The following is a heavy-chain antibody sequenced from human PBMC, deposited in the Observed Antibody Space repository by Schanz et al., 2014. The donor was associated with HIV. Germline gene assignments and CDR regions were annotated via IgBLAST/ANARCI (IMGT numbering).Heavy chain of an antibody. Sequence: EVQLVQSGGGLVQPGGSPRLSCAASEFTFSSYWMSWVRQAPGKGLEWVANIKQDGSEKYYVDSVKGRFTISRDNAKNSRYLQMNSLRAEDTAVYYCAILHSSAYSFLDSGYFDYWGQGTLVTVSS. CDR2: IKQDGSEK. CDR3: AILHSSAYSFLDSGYFDY. D-gene: IGHD3-22*01. CDR1: EFTFSSYW. J-gene: IGHJ4*02. V-gene: IGHV3-7*01.